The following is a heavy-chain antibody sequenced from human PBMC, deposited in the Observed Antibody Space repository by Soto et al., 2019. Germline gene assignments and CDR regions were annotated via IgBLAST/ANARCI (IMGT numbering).Heavy chain of an antibody. CDR1: GYTFTDYY. CDR3: ARMPPRGHRDY. D-gene: IGHD3-10*01. J-gene: IGHJ4*02. CDR2: INSRTGGT. V-gene: IGHV1-2*02. Sequence: QVQVVQSGAEVKKPGASVKVSCKASGYTFTDYYFHWVRQAPGQGLEWVGWINSRTGGTKYAQKFQGRVTVTRDTSISTVYMELSGLTSDDTAVYYCARMPPRGHRDYWGQGTLVTVSS.